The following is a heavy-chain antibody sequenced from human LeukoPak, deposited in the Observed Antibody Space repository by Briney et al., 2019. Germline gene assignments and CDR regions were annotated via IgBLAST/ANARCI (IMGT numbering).Heavy chain of an antibody. CDR1: GFTFSNFA. CDR2: IHFRGGTT. V-gene: IGHV3-23*01. CDR3: AKARDGFGVDTIDY. J-gene: IGHJ4*02. Sequence: GGSLRLSCAASGFTFSNFAMTWVRQAPGKGLEWVSAIHFRGGTTYYADSVKGRFTISRDNSRNTLYLQMDGLRAEDTAVYYCAKARDGFGVDTIDYWGQGTLVTVSS. D-gene: IGHD3-3*01.